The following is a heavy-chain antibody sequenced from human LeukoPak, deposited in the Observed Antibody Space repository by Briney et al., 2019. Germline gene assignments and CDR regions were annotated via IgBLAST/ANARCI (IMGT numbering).Heavy chain of an antibody. Sequence: ASVKVSCKASGYTFTSYYMHWVRQAPGQGLEWMGIINPSGGSTSYAQEFQGRVTMTRDTSTSTVYMELSSLRSEDTAVYYCARDLEDATEDYWGQGTLVTVSS. CDR3: ARDLEDATEDY. CDR2: INPSGGST. CDR1: GYTFTSYY. J-gene: IGHJ4*02. V-gene: IGHV1-46*01.